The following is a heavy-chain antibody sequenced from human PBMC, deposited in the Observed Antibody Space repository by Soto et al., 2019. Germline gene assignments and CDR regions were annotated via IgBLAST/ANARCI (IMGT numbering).Heavy chain of an antibody. V-gene: IGHV2-70*11. CDR3: ARIATTGTVGWFDP. CDR1: GFSLSTRGMC. Sequence: SGPTLVHPTQTLTLTCTFSGFSLSTRGMCVSWIRQPPGKALEWLARIDWDDDKYYSPSLKTRLTISKDTSKNQVVLTMTNMDPVDTATYYCARIATTGTVGWFDPWGQGTLVTVSS. CDR2: IDWDDDK. J-gene: IGHJ5*02. D-gene: IGHD1-1*01.